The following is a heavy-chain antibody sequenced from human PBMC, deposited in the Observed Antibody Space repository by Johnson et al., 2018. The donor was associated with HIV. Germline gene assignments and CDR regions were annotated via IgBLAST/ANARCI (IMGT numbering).Heavy chain of an antibody. CDR2: ISWDGGST. J-gene: IGHJ3*01. CDR3: ASAIPGRSSLDGFDF. V-gene: IGHV3-NL1*01. D-gene: IGHD2-2*01. Sequence: QVQLVESGGGLVQPGGSLRLSCAASGFTFSSYDMHWVRQDSGKGLEWVSLISWDGGSTYYAESVKGRFTISRDNSKNTLYLQMNSLRAEDTAAYYCASAIPGRSSLDGFDFWGQGTMVTVSS. CDR1: GFTFSSYD.